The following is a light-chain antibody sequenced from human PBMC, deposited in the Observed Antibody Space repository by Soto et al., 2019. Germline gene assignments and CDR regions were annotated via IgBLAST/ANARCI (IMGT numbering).Light chain of an antibody. J-gene: IGKJ1*01. CDR1: QSISSW. V-gene: IGKV1-5*03. CDR3: QQYDRAPWT. Sequence: DIQMTQSPSTLSASVGDRVIITCRASQSISSWLAWYQQKPGKAPNLLIYRASTLKSGIPSRFSGSGSGTEFTLTISSLQPDDFANYYCQQYDRAPWTFGPGTKVEIK. CDR2: RAS.